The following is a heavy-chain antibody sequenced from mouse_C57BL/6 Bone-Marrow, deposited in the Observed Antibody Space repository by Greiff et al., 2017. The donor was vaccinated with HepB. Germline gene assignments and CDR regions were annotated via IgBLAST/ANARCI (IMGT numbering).Heavy chain of an antibody. J-gene: IGHJ3*01. D-gene: IGHD2-1*01. Sequence: EVMLVESGGGLVKPGGSLKLSCAASGFTFSSYTMSWVRQTPEKRLEWVATISGGGGNTYYPDSVKGRFTISRDNAKNTLYLQMSSLRSEDTALYYCARAGNYSRFAYWGQGTLVTVSA. CDR2: ISGGGGNT. V-gene: IGHV5-9*01. CDR1: GFTFSSYT. CDR3: ARAGNYSRFAY.